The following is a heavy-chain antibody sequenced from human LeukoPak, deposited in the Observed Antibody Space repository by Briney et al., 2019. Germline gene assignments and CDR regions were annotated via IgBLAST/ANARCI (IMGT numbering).Heavy chain of an antibody. Sequence: GRSLRLSCAASGFTFSSYGMHWVRQAPGKGLEWVAVIWYDGSNKYYADSVKGRFTISRDNSKNTLYLQMNSLRAEDTAVYYCARGGPMIVVVDLYYFDYWGQGTLVTVSS. D-gene: IGHD3-22*01. CDR1: GFTFSSYG. CDR2: IWYDGSNK. J-gene: IGHJ4*02. CDR3: ARGGPMIVVVDLYYFDY. V-gene: IGHV3-33*01.